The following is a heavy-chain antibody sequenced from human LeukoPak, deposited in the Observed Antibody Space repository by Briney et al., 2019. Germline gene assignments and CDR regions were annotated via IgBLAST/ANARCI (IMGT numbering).Heavy chain of an antibody. CDR1: GYTFTSYD. V-gene: IGHV1-8*01. CDR2: MNPNSGNT. D-gene: IGHD6-13*01. Sequence: ASVKVSCKASGYTFTSYDINWVRQATGQGLEWMGWMNPNSGNTGYAQKFQGRVTMTRNTSISTAYMELSSLRSEDTTVYYCARGSRIAAAGTYYYYYYMDVWGKGTTVTVSS. CDR3: ARGSRIAAAGTYYYYYYMDV. J-gene: IGHJ6*03.